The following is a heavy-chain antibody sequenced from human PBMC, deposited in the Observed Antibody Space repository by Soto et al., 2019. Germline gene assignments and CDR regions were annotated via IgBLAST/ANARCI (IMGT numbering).Heavy chain of an antibody. V-gene: IGHV4-30-2*01. J-gene: IGHJ4*02. CDR1: GASITFGGYS. Sequence: QLQLHESGSGLVKPSQTLSLTCTVSGASITFGGYSWSWIRQTPGKGLEWIGYINHLETTFYNPSFESRLTLSIDRAKNQFSLKPHSMSAAVRAVSFCARGGGSDSFDYWGPGILVTVSS. CDR2: INHLETT. D-gene: IGHD1-26*01. CDR3: ARGGGSDSFDY.